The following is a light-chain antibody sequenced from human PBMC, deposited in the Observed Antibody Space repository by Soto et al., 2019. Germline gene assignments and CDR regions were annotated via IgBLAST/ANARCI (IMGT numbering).Light chain of an antibody. CDR3: SSYTSSSTLVV. V-gene: IGLV2-14*01. J-gene: IGLJ2*01. CDR1: SSDVGGYNY. Sequence: QSALTQSASVSGSPGQSITISCTGTSSDVGGYNYVSWYQQHPGKAPKLMIYDVSNRPSGVSNRFSGSKSGNTASLTISGLSAEDEADYYCSSYTSSSTLVVFGGGTKLTVL. CDR2: DVS.